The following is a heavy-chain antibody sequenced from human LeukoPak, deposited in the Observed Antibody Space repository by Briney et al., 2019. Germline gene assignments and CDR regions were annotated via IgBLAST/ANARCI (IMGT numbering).Heavy chain of an antibody. CDR3: ARGYYDSSGYSHDAFDI. J-gene: IGHJ3*02. CDR1: GFTVSSNY. D-gene: IGHD3-22*01. Sequence: GGSLRLSCAASGFTVSSNYMSWVRQAPGKGLEWVSVIYSGGSTYYADSVKGRFTISRDDSKNTLYLQMNSLRAEDTAVYYCARGYYDSSGYSHDAFDIWGQGTMVTVSS. V-gene: IGHV3-66*01. CDR2: IYSGGST.